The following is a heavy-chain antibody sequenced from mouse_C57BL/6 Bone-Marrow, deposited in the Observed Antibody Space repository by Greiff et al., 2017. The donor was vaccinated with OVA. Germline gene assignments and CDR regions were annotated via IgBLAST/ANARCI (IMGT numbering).Heavy chain of an antibody. CDR2: IDPENGDT. J-gene: IGHJ2*01. CDR3: TTLYYFDY. Sequence: VHVKQSGAELVRPGASVKLSCTASGFNIKDDYMHWVKQRPEQGLEWIGWIDPENGDTEYASKFQGKATITADTSSNTAYLPLSSLTSEDTAVYYCTTLYYFDYWGQGTTLTVSS. V-gene: IGHV14-4*01. CDR1: GFNIKDDY.